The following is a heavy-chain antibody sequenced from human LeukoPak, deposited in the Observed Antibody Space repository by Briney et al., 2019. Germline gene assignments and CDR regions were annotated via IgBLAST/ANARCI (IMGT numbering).Heavy chain of an antibody. CDR1: GFTFSSYW. D-gene: IGHD3-3*01. CDR3: ARYNTIFGVVSPLDY. CDR2: IKQDGSEK. V-gene: IGHV3-7*01. Sequence: GGSLRLSCAASGFTFSSYWMSWVRQAPGKGLELVANIKQDGSEKYYVYSVKGRFTISRDNAKNSLYLQMNSLRAEDTAVYYCARYNTIFGVVSPLDYWSQGTLVPVSS. J-gene: IGHJ4*02.